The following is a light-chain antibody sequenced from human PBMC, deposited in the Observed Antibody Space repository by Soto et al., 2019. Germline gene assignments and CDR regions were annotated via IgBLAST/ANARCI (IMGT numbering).Light chain of an antibody. CDR3: MQALQSPFT. CDR1: QSLLHINGYNY. Sequence: DIVMTQSPLSLPVTPGEPASISCRSSQSLLHINGYNYLDWYLQKPVQSPQLLIYLGSNRASGVPDKFNGSGSGTAFTLKISRVEAEDVGVYYCMQALQSPFTFGPGTKVDIK. CDR2: LGS. V-gene: IGKV2-28*01. J-gene: IGKJ3*01.